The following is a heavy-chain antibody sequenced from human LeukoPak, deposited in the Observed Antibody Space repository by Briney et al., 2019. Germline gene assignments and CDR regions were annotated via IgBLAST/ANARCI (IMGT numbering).Heavy chain of an antibody. CDR1: GGTFSSYA. J-gene: IGHJ5*02. CDR3: ARAGITIFGVVMGSWFDP. D-gene: IGHD3-3*01. V-gene: IGHV1-69*06. Sequence: SVKVSCKASGGTFSSYAISWVRQAPGQGLEWMGGIIPIFGTANYAQKFQGRVTITVDKSTSTAYMELSSLRSEDTAVYYCARAGITIFGVVMGSWFDPWGQGTLVTVSS. CDR2: IIPIFGTA.